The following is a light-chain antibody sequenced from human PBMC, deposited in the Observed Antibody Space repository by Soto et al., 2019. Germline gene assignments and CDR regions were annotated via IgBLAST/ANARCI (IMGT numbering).Light chain of an antibody. Sequence: QSVLTQPPSVSWAPGQRVTISFTWSSSNVGAGYDVHWYQQFPGTAPKLLIYNTHRPSGAPDRFSGSKSGTSASLAITGLQAEDEADYYCQSSDSTLSGVVFGGGTKLTVL. V-gene: IGLV1-40*01. CDR3: QSSDSTLSGVV. CDR1: SSNVGAGYD. J-gene: IGLJ2*01. CDR2: NT.